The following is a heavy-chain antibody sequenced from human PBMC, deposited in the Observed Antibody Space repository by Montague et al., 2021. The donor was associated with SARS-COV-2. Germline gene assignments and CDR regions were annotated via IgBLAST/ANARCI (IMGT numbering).Heavy chain of an antibody. V-gene: IGHV4-39*07. D-gene: IGHD6-13*01. CDR3: ARDSKGGRQLGNWFDP. CDR1: GGSLETSGYY. CDR2: MHYSGAT. Sequence: SETLSLTCSVSGGSLETSGYYWGWVRQPPGKGLEWIASMHYSGATFYNPSLKSRVTMSLDTSKNHFSLNLTSVTAADTAVYFCARDSKGGRQLGNWFDPWGQGTLVTVSS. J-gene: IGHJ5*02.